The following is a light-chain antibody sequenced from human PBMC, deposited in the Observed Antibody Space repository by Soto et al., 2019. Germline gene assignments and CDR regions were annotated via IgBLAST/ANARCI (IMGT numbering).Light chain of an antibody. CDR3: QQYTKTNNPWM. CDR2: DAS. Sequence: DIQMTPSPSNLSSSVGDRVTITCRASQTISTWMAWYQQKPGKAPKLLVYDASTLQSGVASRFSGSGSGTEFTLIISGLQPDDSATYYCQQYTKTNNPWMFGQGTKVDIK. V-gene: IGKV1-5*01. J-gene: IGKJ1*01. CDR1: QTISTW.